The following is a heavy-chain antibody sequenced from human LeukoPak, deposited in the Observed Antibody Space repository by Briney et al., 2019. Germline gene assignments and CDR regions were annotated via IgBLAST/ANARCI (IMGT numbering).Heavy chain of an antibody. Sequence: ASVKVSCKASGGTFSSYAISWVRQAPGQGLDWMGRIIPIFGTANYAQKFQGRVTITTDESTSTAYMELSSLRSEDTAVYYCARAFGYGDSYYFDHWGQGTLVTVSS. D-gene: IGHD4-17*01. V-gene: IGHV1-69*05. CDR3: ARAFGYGDSYYFDH. CDR1: GGTFSSYA. J-gene: IGHJ4*02. CDR2: IIPIFGTA.